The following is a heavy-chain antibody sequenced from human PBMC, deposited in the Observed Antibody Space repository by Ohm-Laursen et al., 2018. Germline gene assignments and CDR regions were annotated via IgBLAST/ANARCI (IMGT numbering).Heavy chain of an antibody. Sequence: GSLRLSCTASGFTFVSYGMHWVRQAPGKGLEWVSAISGSGGSTYYADSVKGRFTISRDNSRNTLYLQMNSLRAEDTAVYYCARKGSGWYDAFDIWGQGTMVTVSS. CDR1: GFTFVSYG. J-gene: IGHJ3*02. CDR2: ISGSGGST. V-gene: IGHV3-23*01. D-gene: IGHD6-19*01. CDR3: ARKGSGWYDAFDI.